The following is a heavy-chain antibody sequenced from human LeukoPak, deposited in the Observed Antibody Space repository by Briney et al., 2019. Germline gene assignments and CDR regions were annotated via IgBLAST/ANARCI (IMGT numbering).Heavy chain of an antibody. J-gene: IGHJ6*02. V-gene: IGHV3-11*01. Sequence: GGSLRLSCAASGFTFSDYYMSWIRQAPGKGLEWVSYISSSGSTIYYADSVKGRFTISRDNAKNSLYLQMNSLRAEDTALYYCASRVAGSRGLMDRGLRYYYYGMDVWGQGTTVTVSS. D-gene: IGHD6-19*01. CDR3: ASRVAGSRGLMDRGLRYYYYGMDV. CDR1: GFTFSDYY. CDR2: ISSSGSTI.